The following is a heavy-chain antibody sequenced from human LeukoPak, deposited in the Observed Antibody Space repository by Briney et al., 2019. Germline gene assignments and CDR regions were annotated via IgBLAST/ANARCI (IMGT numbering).Heavy chain of an antibody. Sequence: GGSLRLSCATSGFTFSDYPMSWVRQAPGKGPEWLSTISGSGGTTYRADSVKGRIAISRDNSKDSLYLRMSSLRAGDTATYYCAKGIAADADWYFDLWGRGTLVIVSS. J-gene: IGHJ2*01. CDR1: GFTFSDYP. V-gene: IGHV3-23*01. CDR2: ISGSGGTT. CDR3: AKGIAADADWYFDL. D-gene: IGHD6-13*01.